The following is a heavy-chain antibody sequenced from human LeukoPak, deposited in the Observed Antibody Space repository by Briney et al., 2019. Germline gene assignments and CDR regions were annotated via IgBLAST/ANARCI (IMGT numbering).Heavy chain of an antibody. J-gene: IGHJ5*02. CDR3: AKVGEASSGWYTGWFDP. Sequence: GASLRLSCAVSGFTFSSYAMNWVRQAPGKGLEWVSDLSGSGDTTRYAESVKGRFTISRDNSKNTVYLQINSLRAEDTAVYYCAKVGEASSGWYTGWFDPWGQGTLVTVSS. CDR1: GFTFSSYA. D-gene: IGHD6-19*01. CDR2: LSGSGDTT. V-gene: IGHV3-23*01.